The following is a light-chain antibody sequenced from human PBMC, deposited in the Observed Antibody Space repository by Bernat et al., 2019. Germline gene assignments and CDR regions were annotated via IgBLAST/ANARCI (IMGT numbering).Light chain of an antibody. CDR3: QSADSSGTHQV. CDR2: KDS. Sequence: SYELTQPPSVSASPGQTARITCSGDALPKQYAYWYQQKPGQAPVLVIYKDSERPSGIPERFSGSSSGTTVTLTISGVQAEDEADYYCQSADSSGTHQVFGGGTKLTVL. CDR1: ALPKQY. V-gene: IGLV3-25*02. J-gene: IGLJ3*02.